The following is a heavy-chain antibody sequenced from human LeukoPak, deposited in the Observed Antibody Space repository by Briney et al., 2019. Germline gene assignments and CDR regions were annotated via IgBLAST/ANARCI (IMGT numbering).Heavy chain of an antibody. D-gene: IGHD4-17*01. CDR2: ISDSGSNT. J-gene: IGHJ4*02. CDR3: AKDGDPTVTTDFDY. V-gene: IGHV3-23*01. CDR1: RFTFTSYA. Sequence: GGSLRLSCAASRFTFTSYAMNWVRQAPGKGLEWVSAISDSGSNTYYADSVKGRFSISRDNSKNTLYLHMNSLRAEDTAVYYCAKDGDPTVTTDFDYWGQGTLVTVSS.